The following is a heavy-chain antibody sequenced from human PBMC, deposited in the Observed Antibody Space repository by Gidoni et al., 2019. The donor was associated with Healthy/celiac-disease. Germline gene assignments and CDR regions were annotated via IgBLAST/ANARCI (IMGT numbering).Heavy chain of an antibody. CDR1: GGTFSSYA. Sequence: QVQLVQSGAEVKKPGSSVKVSCKASGGTFSSYANSWVRQAPGQGLEWMGRIIPILGIANYAQKFQGRVTITADKSTSTAYMELSSLRSEDTAVYYCARDVDYGDYAVYNWFDPWGQGTLVTVSS. J-gene: IGHJ5*02. CDR2: IIPILGIA. V-gene: IGHV1-69*04. CDR3: ARDVDYGDYAVYNWFDP. D-gene: IGHD4-17*01.